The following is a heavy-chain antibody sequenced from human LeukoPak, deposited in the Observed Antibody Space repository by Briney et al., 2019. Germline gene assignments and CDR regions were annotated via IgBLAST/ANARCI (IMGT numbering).Heavy chain of an antibody. D-gene: IGHD5-18*01. CDR2: ISSSSSTI. Sequence: GGSLRLSCAASGFTFSSYSMNWVRQAPGKGLEWVSYISSSSSTIYYADSVKGRFTISRDNAKNSLYLQMNSLRAEDTAVYYCAREYTALGFDYWGQGTLVTVSS. J-gene: IGHJ4*02. CDR3: AREYTALGFDY. V-gene: IGHV3-48*04. CDR1: GFTFSSYS.